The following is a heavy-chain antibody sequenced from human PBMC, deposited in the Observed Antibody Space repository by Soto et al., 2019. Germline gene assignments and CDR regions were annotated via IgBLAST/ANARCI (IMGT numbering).Heavy chain of an antibody. CDR3: AKDLYSNYGDAFDI. Sequence: VQLVQSGAEVKKPGASVKVSCKASGYTFDDYAMHWVRQAPGKGLEWVSGISWNSDNIGYADSVKGRFTISRDNVKNSLYLQMNSLRAEDTALYYCAKDLYSNYGDAFDIWGQGTMVTVSS. CDR1: GYTFDDYA. CDR2: ISWNSDNI. V-gene: IGHV3-9*01. J-gene: IGHJ3*02. D-gene: IGHD4-4*01.